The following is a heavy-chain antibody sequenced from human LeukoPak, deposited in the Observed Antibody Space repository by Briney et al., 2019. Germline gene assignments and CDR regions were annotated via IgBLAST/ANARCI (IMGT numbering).Heavy chain of an antibody. V-gene: IGHV3-23*01. J-gene: IGHJ4*02. CDR2: ISGSGATT. Sequence: GGSLRLSCAASGFTFSSYAMSWVRQAPGKGLEWVSGISGSGATTYYADSVKGRFTISRDNSKNTLYLQVNSLRAEDTAVYYCAKETVAVYDFWSGYYNPSYFDYWGQGTLVTVSS. CDR1: GFTFSSYA. D-gene: IGHD3-3*01. CDR3: AKETVAVYDFWSGYYNPSYFDY.